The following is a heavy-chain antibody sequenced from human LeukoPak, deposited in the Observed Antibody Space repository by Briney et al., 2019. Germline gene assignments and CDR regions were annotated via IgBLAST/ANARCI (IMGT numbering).Heavy chain of an antibody. D-gene: IGHD1-26*01. Sequence: SETLSLTCTVSGGSISSGGYYWSWIRQPPGKGLEWIGYIYHSGSPYYNPSLKSRVTISVDRSKNQFSLNLSSVTAADTAVYYCARGVGAVPLYYFDYWGQGTLVTVSS. V-gene: IGHV4-30-2*01. CDR1: GGSISSGGYY. CDR2: IYHSGSP. CDR3: ARGVGAVPLYYFDY. J-gene: IGHJ4*02.